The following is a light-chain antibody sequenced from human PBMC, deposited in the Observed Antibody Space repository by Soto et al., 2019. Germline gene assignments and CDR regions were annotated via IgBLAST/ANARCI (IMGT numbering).Light chain of an antibody. V-gene: IGLV2-23*01. J-gene: IGLJ2*01. CDR2: EGS. CDR3: CSYAGSSTLVV. CDR1: SSDVGSYNL. Sequence: QSALTQPASVSGSPGQSITISCTGTSSDVGSYNLVSWYQQHPGKAPKLMIYEGSKRPSGVSNRFSGSKSGNTASLTISGLQVEDEADYYCCSYAGSSTLVVFGGGTQLTVL.